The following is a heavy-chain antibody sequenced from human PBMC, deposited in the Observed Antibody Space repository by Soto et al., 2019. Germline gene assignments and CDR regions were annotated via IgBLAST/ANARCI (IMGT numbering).Heavy chain of an antibody. D-gene: IGHD1-26*01. CDR3: ARLGGYPDYGMDV. CDR1: GGSISSSSYY. J-gene: IGHJ6*02. Sequence: KPSETLALTCTDSGGSISSSSYYWGWIRQPPGKGLEWIGSIYYSGSTYYNPSLKSRVTISVDTSKNQFSLKLSSVTAADTAVYYCARLGGYPDYGMDVWGQGTTVTVSS. CDR2: IYYSGST. V-gene: IGHV4-39*01.